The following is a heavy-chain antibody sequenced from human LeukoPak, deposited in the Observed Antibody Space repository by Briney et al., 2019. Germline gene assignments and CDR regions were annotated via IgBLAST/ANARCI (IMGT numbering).Heavy chain of an antibody. CDR2: INHSGST. J-gene: IGHJ4*02. Sequence: SETLSLTCTVSGGSISSYYWSWIRQPPGKGLEWIGEINHSGSTNYNPSLKSRVTISVDTSKNQFSLKLSSVTAADTAVYYCARGGGWVTTVTTRYYFDYWGQGTLVTVSS. D-gene: IGHD4-17*01. V-gene: IGHV4-34*01. CDR1: GGSISSYY. CDR3: ARGGGWVTTVTTRYYFDY.